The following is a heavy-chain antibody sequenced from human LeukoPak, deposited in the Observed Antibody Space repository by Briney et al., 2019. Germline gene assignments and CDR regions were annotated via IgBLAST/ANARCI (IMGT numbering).Heavy chain of an antibody. CDR2: INHSGST. Sequence: SETLSLTCAVYGGSFSGYYWSWIRQPPGKGLEWIGEINHSGSTNYNPSPKSRVTISVDTSKNQFSLKLSSVTAADTAVYYCARVSGVAAAGTPGDYWGQGTLVTVSS. D-gene: IGHD6-13*01. CDR1: GGSFSGYY. J-gene: IGHJ4*02. V-gene: IGHV4-34*01. CDR3: ARVSGVAAAGTPGDY.